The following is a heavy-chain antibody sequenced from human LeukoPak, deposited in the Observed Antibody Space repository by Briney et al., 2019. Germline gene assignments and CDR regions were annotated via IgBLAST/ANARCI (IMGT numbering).Heavy chain of an antibody. V-gene: IGHV1-46*01. CDR3: ARYRSSPPGGFDY. Sequence: ASVKVSCKASGYTFTSYYMHWVRQAPGQRLEWMGIINPSGGSTNYAQKFQGRVTMIRDTSTSTVYLELSSLRSEDTAVYYCARYRSSPPGGFDYWGQGTLVTVSS. CDR1: GYTFTSYY. CDR2: INPSGGST. J-gene: IGHJ4*02. D-gene: IGHD6-6*01.